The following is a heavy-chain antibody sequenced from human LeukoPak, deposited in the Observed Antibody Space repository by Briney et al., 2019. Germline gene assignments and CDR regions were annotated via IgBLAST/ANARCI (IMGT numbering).Heavy chain of an antibody. V-gene: IGHV4-39*07. CDR3: ARLRRITIFWGVDP. CDR2: INHSGST. J-gene: IGHJ5*02. Sequence: PSETLSLTCTVSGGSISSGSYYWSWIRQPPGKGLEWIGEINHSGSTNYNPSLKSRVTISVDTSKNQFSLKLSSVTAADTAVYYCARLRRITIFWGVDPWGQGTLVTVSS. D-gene: IGHD3-9*01. CDR1: GGSISSGSYY.